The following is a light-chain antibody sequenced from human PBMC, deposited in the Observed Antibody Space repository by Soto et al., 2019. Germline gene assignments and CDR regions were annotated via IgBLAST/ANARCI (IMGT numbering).Light chain of an antibody. J-gene: IGLJ3*02. CDR3: SSYAGSDSVL. CDR1: SSDVGGYNY. CDR2: EVF. Sequence: QSVLTQPPSVSGSPGQSLTISCTGTSSDVGGYNYVSWYHHHPGKAPKLIIYEVFKRPSGVPDRFSGSKSGNTSSLTVSGLQAEDEAEYYCSSYAGSDSVLFGGGTKLTVL. V-gene: IGLV2-8*01.